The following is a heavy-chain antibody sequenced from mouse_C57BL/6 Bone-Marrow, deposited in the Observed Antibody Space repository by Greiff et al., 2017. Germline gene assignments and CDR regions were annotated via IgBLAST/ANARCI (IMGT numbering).Heavy chain of an antibody. CDR1: GYTFTSYG. J-gene: IGHJ3*01. CDR3: AGGDARVYYDNWSWFAY. Sequence: VQLQQSGAELARPGASVKLSCTASGYTFTSYGIRWVKQRTGQGLEWIGEIYPRSGNTYYNEKFKGKATLTADKSSSTAYMELRSLTSEDSAVYFCAGGDARVYYDNWSWFAYGGQGNVVTVSA. V-gene: IGHV1-81*01. CDR2: IYPRSGNT. D-gene: IGHD2-1*01.